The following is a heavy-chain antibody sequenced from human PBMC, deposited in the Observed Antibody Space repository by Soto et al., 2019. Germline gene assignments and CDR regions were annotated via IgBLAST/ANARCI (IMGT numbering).Heavy chain of an antibody. Sequence: EVQLVESGGGLVQPGGSLRLSCAASGFTFSSYWMHWVRQVPGKGLVWVSRLNYDGSTTTYADSVTGRFTISRDNARNTLYLQMNSLRAEDTAVYYCARAGTGWYWFDPWGKGTLVTVSS. CDR2: LNYDGSTT. V-gene: IGHV3-74*03. J-gene: IGHJ5*02. CDR3: ARAGTGWYWFDP. D-gene: IGHD6-19*01. CDR1: GFTFSSYW.